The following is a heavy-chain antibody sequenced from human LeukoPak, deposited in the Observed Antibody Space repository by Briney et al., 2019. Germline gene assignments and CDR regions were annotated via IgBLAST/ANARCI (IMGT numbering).Heavy chain of an antibody. D-gene: IGHD3-3*01. V-gene: IGHV4-34*01. CDR3: ARAYYDFWSGYLTPLFFDY. CDR1: GGSFSGYY. CDR2: INHSGGT. Sequence: SETLSLTCAVYGGSFSGYYWSWIRQPPGKGLEWIGEINHSGGTNYNPSLKSRVTISVDTSKNQFSLKLSSVTAADTAVYYCARAYYDFWSGYLTPLFFDYWGQGTLVTVSS. J-gene: IGHJ4*02.